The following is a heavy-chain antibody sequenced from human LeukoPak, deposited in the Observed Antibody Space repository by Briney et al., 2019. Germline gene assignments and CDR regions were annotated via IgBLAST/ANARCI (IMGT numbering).Heavy chain of an antibody. D-gene: IGHD4-17*01. CDR1: GFTFSNYG. CDR3: AKDRPERMTTVITADY. Sequence: GGSLRLSCAASGFTFSNYGMHWVRQAPGKGLEWVSVILYDGSNKYYADSVKGRFTISRDNSKNTLYLQMNSLRAEDTAVYYCAKDRPERMTTVITADYWGQGTLVTVSS. J-gene: IGHJ4*02. V-gene: IGHV3-30*18. CDR2: ILYDGSNK.